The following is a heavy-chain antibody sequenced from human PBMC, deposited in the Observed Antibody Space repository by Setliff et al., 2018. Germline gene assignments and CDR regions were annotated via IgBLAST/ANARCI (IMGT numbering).Heavy chain of an antibody. CDR3: ATSVGATTTSYYYMDV. J-gene: IGHJ6*03. D-gene: IGHD1-26*01. CDR1: GFTFSSYA. CDR2: ISGYGSRT. V-gene: IGHV3-23*01. Sequence: GSLRLSCAASGFTFSSYAMTWVRQAPGKGLEWVSGISGYGSRTYYADSVKGRSTISRDDSKNTLYLQMNSLRAEDTAVYYCATSVGATTTSYYYMDVWGKGTTVTVSS.